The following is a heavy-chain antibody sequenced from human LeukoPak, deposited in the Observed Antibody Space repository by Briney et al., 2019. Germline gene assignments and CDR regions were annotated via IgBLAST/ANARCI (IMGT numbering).Heavy chain of an antibody. CDR3: ARDPMTTVTYFDY. CDR2: IIPIFGTA. J-gene: IGHJ4*02. V-gene: IGHV1-69*06. D-gene: IGHD4-17*01. Sequence: SVKVSCKASGGTFSSYAISWVRQAPGQGLEWMGGIIPIFGTANYAQKFQGRVTITADKSTSTAYMELSRLRSDDTAVYYCARDPMTTVTYFDYWGQGTLVTVSS. CDR1: GGTFSSYA.